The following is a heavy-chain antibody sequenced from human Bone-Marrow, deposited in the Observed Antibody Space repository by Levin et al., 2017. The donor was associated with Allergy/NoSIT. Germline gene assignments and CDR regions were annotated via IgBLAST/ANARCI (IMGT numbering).Heavy chain of an antibody. V-gene: IGHV3-53*01. CDR3: ARGLEYSGLS. CDR2: IYGGNST. J-gene: IGHJ5*02. D-gene: IGHD5-12*01. Sequence: GESLKISCATSEFTVRTNYMSWVRQASGKGLEWVSVIYGGNSTYYADSVKGRFTISRDNAKNSLYLQMNSLRVEDTAVYYCARGLEYSGLSWGQGTLVTVSS. CDR1: EFTVRTNY.